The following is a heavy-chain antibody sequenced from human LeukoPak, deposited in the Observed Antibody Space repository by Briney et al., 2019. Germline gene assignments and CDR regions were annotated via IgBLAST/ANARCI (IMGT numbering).Heavy chain of an antibody. J-gene: IGHJ5*02. CDR2: ISSSSSYI. CDR3: ARGSWYSSDPFDP. Sequence: KAGGSLRLSCAASGFTFSSYSMNWVRQAPGKGLEWVSSISSSSSYIYYADSVKGRFTISRDNAKNSLYLQMNSLRAEDTAVCYCARGSWYSSDPFDPWGQGTLVTVSS. V-gene: IGHV3-21*04. D-gene: IGHD6-25*01. CDR1: GFTFSSYS.